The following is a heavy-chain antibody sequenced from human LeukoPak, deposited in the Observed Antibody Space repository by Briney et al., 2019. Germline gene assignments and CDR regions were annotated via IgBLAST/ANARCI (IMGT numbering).Heavy chain of an antibody. CDR2: IYYSGST. V-gene: IGHV4-30-4*01. J-gene: IGHJ6*02. D-gene: IGHD3-22*01. CDR3: ARDQSDSSGSQGGGMDV. Sequence: SETLSLTCTVSGGSISSGDYYWSWIRQPPGKGLEWIGYIYYSGSTYYNPSLKSRVTISVDTSKNQFSLKLSSVTAADTAVYYCARDQSDSSGSQGGGMDVWGQGTTVTVSS. CDR1: GGSISSGDYY.